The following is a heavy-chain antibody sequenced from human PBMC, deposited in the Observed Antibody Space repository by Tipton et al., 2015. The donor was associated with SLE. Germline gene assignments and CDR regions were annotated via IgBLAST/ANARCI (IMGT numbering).Heavy chain of an antibody. CDR3: ARDEGIGYYYYMDV. J-gene: IGHJ6*03. CDR2: IYYSGST. CDR1: GGSFSGYY. Sequence: TLSLTCAVYGGSFSGYYWSWIRQPPGKGLEWIGYIYYSGSTYYNPSLKSRVTISVDTSKNQFSLKLSSVTAADTAVYYCARDEGIGYYYYMDVWGKGTTVTVSS. D-gene: IGHD3-10*01. V-gene: IGHV4-30-4*08.